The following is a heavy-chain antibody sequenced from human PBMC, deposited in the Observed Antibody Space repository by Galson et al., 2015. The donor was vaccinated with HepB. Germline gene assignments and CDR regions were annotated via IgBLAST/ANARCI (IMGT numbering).Heavy chain of an antibody. J-gene: IGHJ4*02. CDR1: GFTFSSYA. CDR2: ISGSGGTT. Sequence: SLRLSCAASGFTFSSYAMSWVRQAPGKGLEWVSAISGSGGTTYYADSVKGRFTISRDNSKNTLYLQMNSLRAEDTAVYYCAKEGVVVVPAAMGADYWGQGTLVTVSS. D-gene: IGHD2-2*01. V-gene: IGHV3-23*01. CDR3: AKEGVVVVPAAMGADY.